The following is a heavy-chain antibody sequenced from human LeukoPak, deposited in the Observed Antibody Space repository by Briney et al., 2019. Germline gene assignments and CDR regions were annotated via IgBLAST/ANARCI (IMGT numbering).Heavy chain of an antibody. V-gene: IGHV1-58*01. Sequence: SVKVSCKVSGFTFSNSAVQWVRQARGQRLEWIGWIVVDSGNTNYAQKFQERVTITRDMSTSTAYMELSSLRSEDTAVYYCAVHLGFRTWTAHRGILDYWGQGTLVTVSS. CDR1: GFTFSNSA. D-gene: IGHD5-18*01. CDR3: AVHLGFRTWTAHRGILDY. J-gene: IGHJ4*02. CDR2: IVVDSGNT.